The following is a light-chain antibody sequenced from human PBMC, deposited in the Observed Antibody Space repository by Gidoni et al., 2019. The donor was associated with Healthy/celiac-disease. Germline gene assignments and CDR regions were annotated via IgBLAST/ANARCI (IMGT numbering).Light chain of an antibody. CDR3: SSYTSSSTYVV. CDR2: EVS. V-gene: IGLV2-14*01. CDR1: SSDAGGYNY. Sequence: SVSGSPGQSITISCTGTSSDAGGYNYVSWYQQHPGKAPKLMIYEVSNRPSGVSNRFSGSKSGNTASLTISGLQAEDEADYYCSSYTSSSTYVVFGGGTKLTVL. J-gene: IGLJ2*01.